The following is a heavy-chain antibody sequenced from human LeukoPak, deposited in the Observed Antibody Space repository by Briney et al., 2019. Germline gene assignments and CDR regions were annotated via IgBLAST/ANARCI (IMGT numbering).Heavy chain of an antibody. CDR3: ARDRYNQADFAY. CDR2: ISAYNGKT. V-gene: IGHV1-18*01. D-gene: IGHD1-14*01. J-gene: IGHJ4*02. CDR1: GYTFTSYG. Sequence: ASVSVSCKASGYTFTSYGISEVRQAPGQGLAWMGWISAYNGKTRYAQKFQDGVTMTTDTSTSMAYMELRRLRSDDTAVYFCARDRYNQADFAYWGQGALVTVSS.